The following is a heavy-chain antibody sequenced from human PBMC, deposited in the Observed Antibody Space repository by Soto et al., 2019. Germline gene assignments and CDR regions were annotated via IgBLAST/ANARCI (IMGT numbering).Heavy chain of an antibody. J-gene: IGHJ4*02. V-gene: IGHV3-23*01. CDR3: AKDLKSTVVRAYDY. CDR1: ESTFRANA. Sequence: EVQLLESGGGLFRPGGSLTHSCAPSESTFRANALPGVRQAPGKGREWVSVISDSGTITYYADSVKGRFTISRDNSKNTLYLQMNSLRVEDTAVYYCAKDLKSTVVRAYDYWGQGTLVTVSS. D-gene: IGHD2-21*01. CDR2: ISDSGTIT.